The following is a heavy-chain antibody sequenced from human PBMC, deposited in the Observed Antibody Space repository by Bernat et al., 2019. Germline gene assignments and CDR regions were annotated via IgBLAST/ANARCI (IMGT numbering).Heavy chain of an antibody. CDR1: GYTFTGYY. J-gene: IGHJ6*02. CDR2: INPNSGGT. Sequence: QVQLVQSGAEVKKPGASVKVSCKASGYTFTGYYMHWVRQAPGQGLEWMGWINPNSGGTKYAQKFQGWVTMTRDTSISTAYMELSRLRSDDTAVYYCARDLGYCSGGSCSDGMDVWGQGTTVTVSS. CDR3: ARDLGYCSGGSCSDGMDV. D-gene: IGHD2-15*01. V-gene: IGHV1-2*04.